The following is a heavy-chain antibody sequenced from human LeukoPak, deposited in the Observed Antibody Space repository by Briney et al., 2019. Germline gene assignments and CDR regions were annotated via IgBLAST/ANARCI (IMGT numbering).Heavy chain of an antibody. D-gene: IGHD6-13*01. V-gene: IGHV3-66*01. CDR2: IYSGGST. Sequence: PGGSLSLSCAASGFTVSSNYMSWLRQAPGTGLEWVSVIYSGGSTYYADSVKGRFTISRDNSKNTLYLQMNSLRAEDTAVYYCARGPAAAGLDDWGQGTLVTVSS. CDR3: ARGPAAAGLDD. CDR1: GFTVSSNY. J-gene: IGHJ4*02.